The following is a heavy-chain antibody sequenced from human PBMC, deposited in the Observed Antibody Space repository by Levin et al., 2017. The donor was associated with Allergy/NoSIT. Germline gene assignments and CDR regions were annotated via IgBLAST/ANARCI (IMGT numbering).Heavy chain of an antibody. V-gene: IGHV1-69*02. CDR2: IIPILGIA. Sequence: SVKVSCKASGGTFSRYTITWVRQAPGQGLEWMGRIIPILGIANYAQKFQGRVTITADMSTSTAYMELNSLRSDDTAVYYCARGLDYWGQGTLVTVSS. CDR3: ARGLDY. CDR1: GGTFSRYT. J-gene: IGHJ4*02.